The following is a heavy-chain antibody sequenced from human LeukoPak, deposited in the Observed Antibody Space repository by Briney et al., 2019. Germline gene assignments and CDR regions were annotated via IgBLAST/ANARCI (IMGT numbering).Heavy chain of an antibody. CDR3: ARVSYFWSGYYMFDY. J-gene: IGHJ4*02. Sequence: SETLSLTCAVYGGSFSGYYWSWIRQPPGKGLEWIGEINHSGSTNYNPSLKSRVTISVDTSKNQFSLKLSSVTAADMAVYYCARVSYFWSGYYMFDYWGQGTLVTVSS. CDR2: INHSGST. V-gene: IGHV4-34*01. D-gene: IGHD3-3*01. CDR1: GGSFSGYY.